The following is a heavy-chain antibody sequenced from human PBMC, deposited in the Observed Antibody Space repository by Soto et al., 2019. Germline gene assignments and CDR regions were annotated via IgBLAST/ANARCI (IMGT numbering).Heavy chain of an antibody. CDR3: ARLKRDGHNYSPLYY. CDR1: GYSFTTYW. V-gene: IGHV5-51*03. CDR2: IYPGDSDT. Sequence: EVQLVQSGAEVKKPGESLKISCKGSGYSFTTYWIGWVRQMPGKGLEWMGIIYPGDSDTRYSPSFQGQVTISADKSISAAYLQWSSLKASDTAMYYCARLKRDGHNYSPLYYWGQGTLVTVSS. J-gene: IGHJ4*02. D-gene: IGHD5-12*01.